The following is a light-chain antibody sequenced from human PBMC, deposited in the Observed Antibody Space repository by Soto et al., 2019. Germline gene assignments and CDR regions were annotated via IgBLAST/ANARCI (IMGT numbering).Light chain of an antibody. V-gene: IGKV1-39*01. CDR3: QQSYTTPLT. Sequence: DIQMTQSPSSLSASVGDRVTMTCRASENVMTYLNWYQQKSGKAPKLLIYGAYSLQGGVPSRFSGTGSETNFSLTISAVQPEDYAIYHCQQSYTTPLTFGPGTKVDFK. CDR1: ENVMTY. J-gene: IGKJ3*01. CDR2: GAY.